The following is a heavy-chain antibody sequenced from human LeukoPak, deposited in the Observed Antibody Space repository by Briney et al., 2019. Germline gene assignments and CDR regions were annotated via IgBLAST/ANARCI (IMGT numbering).Heavy chain of an antibody. CDR3: ARLGSAPFDY. CDR2: ISYTGTT. V-gene: IGHV4-30-4*08. D-gene: IGHD3-10*01. CDR1: GGSISSGDYY. Sequence: SQTLSLTCTVSGGSISSGDYYWSWIRQPPGKGLEWIGYISYTGTTYYNPSLKSRVTISEDTSKNLFSLKLNSVTAADTAVYYCARLGSAPFDYWGQGTLVTVSS. J-gene: IGHJ4*02.